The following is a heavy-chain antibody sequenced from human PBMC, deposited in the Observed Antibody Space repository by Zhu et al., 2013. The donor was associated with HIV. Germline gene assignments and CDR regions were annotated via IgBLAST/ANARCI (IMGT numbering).Heavy chain of an antibody. D-gene: IGHD1-1*01. CDR2: MNPNSGRT. V-gene: IGHV1-8*01. J-gene: IGHJ5*02. CDR3: ARGRDQLPRERFDP. CDR1: GYTFSNYD. Sequence: QVQLVQSGAEVREPGASVKVSCKASGYTFSNYDIDWVRQATGQGLEWMGWMNPNSGRTGYAQKFQGRITMTRNTSISTAYLELISLRSEDTAVYYCARGRDQLPRERFDPWGQGTLVTVSS.